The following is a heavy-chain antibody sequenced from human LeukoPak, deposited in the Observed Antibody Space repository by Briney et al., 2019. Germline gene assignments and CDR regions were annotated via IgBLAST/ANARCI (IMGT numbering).Heavy chain of an antibody. CDR1: GFTFSDYY. J-gene: IGHJ4*02. D-gene: IGHD1-26*01. V-gene: IGHV3-11*05. CDR3: ARDRLGYSGSYYVDY. CDR2: ISSSSSYT. Sequence: GGSLRLSCAASGFTFSDYYMSWIRQAPGKGLEWVSYISSSSSYTNYADSVKGRFTISRDNAKNSLYLQMNSLRDEDTAVYYCARDRLGYSGSYYVDYWGQGTLVTVSS.